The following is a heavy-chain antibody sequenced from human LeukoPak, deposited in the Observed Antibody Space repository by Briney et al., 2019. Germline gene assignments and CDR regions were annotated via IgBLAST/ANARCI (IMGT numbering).Heavy chain of an antibody. Sequence: ASVKVSCKASGYTFTGYYMHWVRQAPGQGLEWMGWINPNSGGTNYAQKFQGRVTMTRDTSISTAYMELSRLRSDDTAVYYCARVTYTVTIYYGIDVWGQGTTVTVSS. J-gene: IGHJ6*02. CDR1: GYTFTGYY. CDR3: ARVTYTVTIYYGIDV. V-gene: IGHV1-2*02. D-gene: IGHD4-11*01. CDR2: INPNSGGT.